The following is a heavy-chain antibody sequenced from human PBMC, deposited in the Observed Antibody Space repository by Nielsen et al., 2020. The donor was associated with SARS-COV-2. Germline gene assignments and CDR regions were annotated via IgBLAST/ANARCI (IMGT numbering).Heavy chain of an antibody. D-gene: IGHD3-22*01. Sequence: GGSLRLSCAASGFTFSSYAMHWVRQAPGKGLEWVAVISYDGSNKYYADSVKGRFTISRDNSKNTLYLQMNSLRAEDTAVYYCAKVADGSGYDYLDYWGQGTLVTVSS. J-gene: IGHJ4*02. CDR3: AKVADGSGYDYLDY. V-gene: IGHV3-30-3*01. CDR1: GFTFSSYA. CDR2: ISYDGSNK.